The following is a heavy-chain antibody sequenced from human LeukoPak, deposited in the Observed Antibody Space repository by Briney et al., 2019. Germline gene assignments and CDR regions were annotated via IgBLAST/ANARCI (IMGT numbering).Heavy chain of an antibody. CDR1: LDSTTSNF. V-gene: IGHV4-4*02. CDR3: AREILGGFNPGAY. D-gene: IGHD1-14*01. Sequence: SETLSLTCTVSLDSTTSNFWGWVRQPPGKGLEWIGEIHRSGSPNYNPSLQSRVTISIDRSRNQIALELSSVTAADTAVYYCAREILGGFNPGAYWGQGTLVTVSS. CDR2: IHRSGSP. J-gene: IGHJ4*02.